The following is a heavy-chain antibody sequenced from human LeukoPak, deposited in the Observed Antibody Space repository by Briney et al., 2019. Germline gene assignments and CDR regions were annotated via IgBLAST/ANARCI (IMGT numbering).Heavy chain of an antibody. CDR3: ARGVSRLYYYYMDV. CDR1: GYTFTGYY. V-gene: IGHV1-2*02. CDR2: INPNSGGT. Sequence: GASVKVSCKASGYTFTGYYMHWVRQAPGQGLEWMGWINPNSGGTNYAQKFQGRVTMTRDTSISTAYMEPSRLRSDDTAVYYCARGVSRLYYYYMDVWGKGTTVTVSS. D-gene: IGHD3-10*01. J-gene: IGHJ6*03.